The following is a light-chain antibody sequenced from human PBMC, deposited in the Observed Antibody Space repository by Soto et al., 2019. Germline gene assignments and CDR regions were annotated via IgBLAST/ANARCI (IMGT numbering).Light chain of an antibody. CDR1: SSDVGGYNY. Sequence: QSALTQPPSASVSPGQSVTISCTGTSSDVGGYNYVSWYQQHPGKAPKLMIYEVSKRPSGVPNRFSGSKSGNTASLTVSGLQAEDEADYYCSSYAGSNTVVFGGGTQLTVL. V-gene: IGLV2-8*01. J-gene: IGLJ2*01. CDR3: SSYAGSNTVV. CDR2: EVS.